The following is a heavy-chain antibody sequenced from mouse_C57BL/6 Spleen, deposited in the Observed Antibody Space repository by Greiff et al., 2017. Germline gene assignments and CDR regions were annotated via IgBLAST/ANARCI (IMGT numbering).Heavy chain of an antibody. CDR2: IHPNSGST. Sequence: VQLQQPGAELVKPGASVKLSCKASGYTFTSYWMHWVKQRPGQGLEWIGMIHPNSGSTNYNEKFKSKATLTVDKSSSTAYMQLSSLTSEDSAVYYCARLYDYDGRVYAMDYWGQGTSVTVSS. CDR1: GYTFTSYW. V-gene: IGHV1-64*01. CDR3: ARLYDYDGRVYAMDY. J-gene: IGHJ4*01. D-gene: IGHD2-4*01.